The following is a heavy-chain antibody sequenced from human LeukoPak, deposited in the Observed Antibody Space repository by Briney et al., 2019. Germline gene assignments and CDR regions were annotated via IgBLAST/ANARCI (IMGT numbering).Heavy chain of an antibody. V-gene: IGHV1-18*01. J-gene: IGHJ3*02. CDR3: ARDNLRSTSPASSNAFDI. Sequence: ASVKVSCKASGYTFTSYGISWVRQAPGQGLEWMGWISAYNGNTNYAQKLQGRVTMTTDTSTSTAYMELRSLRSDDTAVYYCARDNLRSTSPASSNAFDIWAKGQWSPSLQ. D-gene: IGHD2-2*01. CDR1: GYTFTSYG. CDR2: ISAYNGNT.